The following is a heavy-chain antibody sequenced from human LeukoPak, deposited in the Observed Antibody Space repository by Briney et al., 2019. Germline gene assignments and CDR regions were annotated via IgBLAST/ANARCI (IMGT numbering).Heavy chain of an antibody. Sequence: SETLSLTCTVSGDSISNYFWSWIRQPPGKGLEWIGYISYSGSTNYKPSLKSRVTISVDTSKNQFSLKLSSVIAADTAVYYCARTQMGYFFDYWGQGTLVTVSS. CDR1: GDSISNYF. J-gene: IGHJ4*02. CDR2: ISYSGST. CDR3: ARTQMGYFFDY. V-gene: IGHV4-59*01. D-gene: IGHD5-24*01.